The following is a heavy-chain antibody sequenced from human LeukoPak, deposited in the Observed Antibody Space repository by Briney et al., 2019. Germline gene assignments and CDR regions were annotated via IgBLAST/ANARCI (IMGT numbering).Heavy chain of an antibody. J-gene: IGHJ6*03. CDR3: AATTVVTGDYYYYMDV. CDR2: IYTSGST. V-gene: IGHV4-4*07. CDR1: GGSISSYY. Sequence: SETLSLTCTVSGGSISSYYWSWIRQPAGKGLEWIGRIYTSGSTNYNPSLKSRVTMSVDTSKNQFSLKLSSVTAADTAVYYCAATTVVTGDYYYYMDVWGKGTTVTVS. D-gene: IGHD4-23*01.